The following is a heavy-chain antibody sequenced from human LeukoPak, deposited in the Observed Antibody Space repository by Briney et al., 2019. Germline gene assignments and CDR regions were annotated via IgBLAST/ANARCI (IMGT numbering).Heavy chain of an antibody. V-gene: IGHV5-51*01. Sequence: GESLKISCKGSGYSFTSYWIGWVRQMPGKGLEWMGIIYPGDSDTRYSPSFQGQVTISADKSISTAYLQWSSLKASDTAMYYCARLIAVAGTEGGYYFDYWGQGTLVTVSS. CDR1: GYSFTSYW. D-gene: IGHD6-19*01. CDR3: ARLIAVAGTEGGYYFDY. CDR2: IYPGDSDT. J-gene: IGHJ4*02.